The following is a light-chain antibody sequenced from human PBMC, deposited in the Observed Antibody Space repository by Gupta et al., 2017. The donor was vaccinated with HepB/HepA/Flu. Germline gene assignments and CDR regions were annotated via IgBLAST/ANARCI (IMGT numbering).Light chain of an antibody. CDR3: AAWDDSMNGVV. J-gene: IGLJ2*01. CDR2: SNN. CDR1: SSNIGSNN. Sequence: QSLLTNPPSASGTPGQRVTISCSGSSSNIGSNNVDWYQQLTGTAPKLLIYSNNQRPSGVPDRFSGSKSGTSASLAISGLQSEDEADYYCAAWDDSMNGVVFGGGTKLTVL. V-gene: IGLV1-44*01.